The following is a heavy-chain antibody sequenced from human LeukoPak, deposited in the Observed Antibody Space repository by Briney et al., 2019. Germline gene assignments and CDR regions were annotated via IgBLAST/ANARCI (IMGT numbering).Heavy chain of an antibody. CDR3: ARAYSTDYAFDI. Sequence: ASVKVSCKASGYTFTSYDINWVRQATGQGLEWMGWISAYNGNTNYAQKLQGRVTMTTDTSTSTAYMELRSLRSDDTAVYYCARAYSTDYAFDIWGQGTMVTVSS. J-gene: IGHJ3*02. V-gene: IGHV1-18*01. CDR1: GYTFTSYD. D-gene: IGHD6-13*01. CDR2: ISAYNGNT.